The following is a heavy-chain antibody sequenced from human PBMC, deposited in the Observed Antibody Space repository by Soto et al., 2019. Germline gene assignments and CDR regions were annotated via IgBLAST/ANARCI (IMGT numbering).Heavy chain of an antibody. CDR3: ASETAEAGTGWFVP. Sequence: QVQLVQSGAEVKKPGASVKVSCKASGYTFTSYDINWVRQATGQGLEWMGWMNPNTGNTGYAKKIEGGATMTRNTSLRTAQVQLSSRRSEESAVYYWASETAEAGTGWFVPWCSGTL. J-gene: IGHJ5*02. D-gene: IGHD3-10*01. V-gene: IGHV1-8*01. CDR2: MNPNTGNT. CDR1: GYTFTSYD.